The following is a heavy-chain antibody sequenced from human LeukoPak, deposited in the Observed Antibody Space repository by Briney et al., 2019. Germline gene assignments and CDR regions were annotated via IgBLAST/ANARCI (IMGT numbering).Heavy chain of an antibody. Sequence: SETLSLTCTVSGGSISDYYWSWIRQPAEKGLECIGRVYASGGIDYNPSFKSRVTLSVDKSKNQFFLKLTSVTAADTAVYYCAGRDYWGQGTLVTVSS. J-gene: IGHJ4*02. CDR3: AGRDY. V-gene: IGHV4-4*07. D-gene: IGHD1-26*01. CDR2: VYASGGI. CDR1: GGSISDYY.